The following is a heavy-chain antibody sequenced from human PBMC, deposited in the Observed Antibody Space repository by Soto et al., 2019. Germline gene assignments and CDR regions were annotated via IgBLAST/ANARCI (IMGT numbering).Heavy chain of an antibody. CDR3: AGDGLGYDFWSGYRNYDY. J-gene: IGHJ4*02. D-gene: IGHD3-3*01. CDR1: GFTFSSYA. Sequence: GGSLRLSCAASGFTFSSYAMSWVRQAPGKGLEWVSAISGSGGSTYYADSVKGRFTISRDNSKNTLYLQMNSLRAEDTAVYYCAGDGLGYDFWSGYRNYDYWGQGTLVTVSS. V-gene: IGHV3-23*01. CDR2: ISGSGGST.